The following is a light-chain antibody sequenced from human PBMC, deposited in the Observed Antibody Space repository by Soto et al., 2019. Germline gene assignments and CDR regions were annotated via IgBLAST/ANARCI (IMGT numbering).Light chain of an antibody. V-gene: IGKV1-39*01. CDR2: GAS. CDR1: QAILPY. Sequence: DIHLTQSPSSLSAAVGDRVTITCRASQAILPYLNWFHQKAGKAPEVLIYGASSLRSGVPSRFTGSRSATDFTVTIRSLQPEGGGTYFCQHTFSAAVTFGGGTKV. CDR3: QHTFSAAVT. J-gene: IGKJ4*01.